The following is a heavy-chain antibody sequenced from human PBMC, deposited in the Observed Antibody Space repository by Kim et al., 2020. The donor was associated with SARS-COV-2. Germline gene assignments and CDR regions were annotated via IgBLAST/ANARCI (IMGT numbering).Heavy chain of an antibody. J-gene: IGHJ2*01. CDR3: AKAPYPRGSYFDL. D-gene: IGHD3-10*01. Sequence: YADSVKGRFTISRDNSKNPLYLQMNSLRAEDTAVYYCAKAPYPRGSYFDLWGRGTLVTVSS. V-gene: IGHV3-23*01.